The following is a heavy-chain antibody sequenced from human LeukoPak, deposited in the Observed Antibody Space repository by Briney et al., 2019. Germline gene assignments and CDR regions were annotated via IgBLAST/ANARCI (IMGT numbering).Heavy chain of an antibody. CDR2: INPSGGST. V-gene: IGHV1-46*01. Sequence: ASVKVSCKASGYTFTSYYMHWVRQAPGQGLEWMGIINPSGGSTSYAQKFQGRVAMTRDTSTSTVYMELSSLRSEDTAVYYCARVDYDFWSGYYWFDPWGQGTLVTVSS. D-gene: IGHD3-3*01. CDR3: ARVDYDFWSGYYWFDP. J-gene: IGHJ5*02. CDR1: GYTFTSYY.